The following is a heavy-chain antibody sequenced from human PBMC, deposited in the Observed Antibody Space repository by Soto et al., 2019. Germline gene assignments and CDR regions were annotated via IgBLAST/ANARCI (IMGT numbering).Heavy chain of an antibody. J-gene: IGHJ4*02. CDR2: MWYHGRDL. Sequence: PGGSLRLSGAASGFSFIDYFIHWVRQAPCKGLEWVAVMWYHGRDLFYTDSVKGRFTISRDNSKKKLFLQMNSLRADDTDVYYCARDQGGESGKLVFGHWGQGALVTVSS. CDR1: GFSFIDYF. CDR3: ARDQGGESGKLVFGH. D-gene: IGHD1-26*01. V-gene: IGHV3-33*01.